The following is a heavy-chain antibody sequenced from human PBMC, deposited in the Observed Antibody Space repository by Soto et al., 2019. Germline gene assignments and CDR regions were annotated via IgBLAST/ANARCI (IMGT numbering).Heavy chain of an antibody. CDR2: ISSSGSII. CDR1: GFTFSDYN. CDR3: ARDLGYYDSVGYFDN. Sequence: GGSLRLSCAASGFTFSDYNMSWIRQAPGKGLEWVSYISSSGSIIYYADSVKGRFTISRDNAKNSLYLQMNSLRAEDKAVYYCARDLGYYDSVGYFDNWGQGTLVTVSS. V-gene: IGHV3-11*01. J-gene: IGHJ4*02. D-gene: IGHD3-22*01.